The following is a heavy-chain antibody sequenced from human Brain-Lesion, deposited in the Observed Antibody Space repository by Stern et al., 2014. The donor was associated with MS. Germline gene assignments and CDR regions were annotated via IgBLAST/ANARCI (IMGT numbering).Heavy chain of an antibody. D-gene: IGHD2-2*01. CDR3: ARGRVVPGFQYYATDV. CDR1: GGSISSGGYY. CDR2: IFNSGRP. Sequence: VQLVESGPGLVKPSQTLSLSCTVSGGSISSGGYYWSWIRQPAGKGLEWIGGIFNSGRPRYNPSLNSRVPLSKDTSKNQFSLRLNSMTAADTAVYYCARGRVVPGFQYYATDVWGQGTTVIVSS. J-gene: IGHJ6*02. V-gene: IGHV4-61*02.